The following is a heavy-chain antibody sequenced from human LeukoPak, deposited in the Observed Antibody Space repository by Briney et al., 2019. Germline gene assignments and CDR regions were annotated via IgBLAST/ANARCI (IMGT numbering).Heavy chain of an antibody. CDR3: ARSGPVGTDDAFDI. J-gene: IGHJ3*02. D-gene: IGHD4-23*01. CDR2: ISSSSSYI. CDR1: GFTFSSYS. V-gene: IGHV3-21*01. Sequence: GGTLRLSCAASGFTFSSYSMNWVRQAPGKGLEWVSSISSSSSYIYYADSVKGRFTISRDNAKNSLYLQMNSLRAEDTAVYYCARSGPVGTDDAFDIWGQGTMVTVSS.